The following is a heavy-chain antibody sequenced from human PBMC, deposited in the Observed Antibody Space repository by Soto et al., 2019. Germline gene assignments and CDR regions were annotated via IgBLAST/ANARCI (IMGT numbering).Heavy chain of an antibody. Sequence: ASVKVSCKVSGYTLTELSMHWVRQAPGKGLEWMGGFDPEDGETIYAQKFQGRVTMTEDTSTDTAYMELSSLRSEDTAVYYCATALSYDILTGYSKQPFDYWGQGTLVTVSS. J-gene: IGHJ4*02. D-gene: IGHD3-9*01. V-gene: IGHV1-24*01. CDR2: FDPEDGET. CDR3: ATALSYDILTGYSKQPFDY. CDR1: GYTLTELS.